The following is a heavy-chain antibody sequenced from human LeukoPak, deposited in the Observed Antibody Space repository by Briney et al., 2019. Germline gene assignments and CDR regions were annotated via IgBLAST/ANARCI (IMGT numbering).Heavy chain of an antibody. V-gene: IGHV1-69*04. Sequence: GASVKVSCKASGYTFINYDISWVRQAPGQGLEWMGRIIPILGIANYAQKFQGRVTITADKSTSTAYMELSSLRSEDTAVYYCARDLKFTTTERPYYMDVWGKGTTVTVSS. CDR3: ARDLKFTTTERPYYMDV. J-gene: IGHJ6*03. CDR1: GYTFINYD. D-gene: IGHD1-1*01. CDR2: IIPILGIA.